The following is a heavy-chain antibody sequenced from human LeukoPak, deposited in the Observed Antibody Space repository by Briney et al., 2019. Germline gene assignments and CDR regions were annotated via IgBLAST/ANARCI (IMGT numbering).Heavy chain of an antibody. CDR3: ARDPSNTSGYRVYHDY. Sequence: ASVKVSCKAFGYGFTSYYIHWVRQAPGQGLEWMGIINPSVGGTTYARKFQGRVTMTTDTSTSTVHMELRSLRSDDTAVYYCARDPSNTSGYRVYHDYWGQGALVTVSS. CDR2: INPSVGGT. V-gene: IGHV1-46*01. CDR1: GYGFTSYY. D-gene: IGHD5/OR15-5a*01. J-gene: IGHJ4*02.